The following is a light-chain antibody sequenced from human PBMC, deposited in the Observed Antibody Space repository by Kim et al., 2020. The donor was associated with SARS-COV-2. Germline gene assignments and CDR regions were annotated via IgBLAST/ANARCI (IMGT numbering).Light chain of an antibody. CDR3: QQYNTWPRT. V-gene: IGKV3-15*01. J-gene: IGKJ1*01. Sequence: VSPGERVNLSCRASQSVGSNLAWYQQKPGQAPRLVIYGASTTATGIPARFSGSGSGTQFTLTISSLQSEDFAIYYCQQYNTWPRTFGQGTKVDIK. CDR1: QSVGSN. CDR2: GAS.